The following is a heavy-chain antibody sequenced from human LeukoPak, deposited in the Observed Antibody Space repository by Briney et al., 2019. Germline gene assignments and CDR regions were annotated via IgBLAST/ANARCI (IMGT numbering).Heavy chain of an antibody. D-gene: IGHD3-10*01. Sequence: GGSLRLSCAASGFTFSSYWMSWVRQAPGKGLEWVANIKQDGSEKYYVDSVKGRFTISRDNAKNSLYLQMNSLRAEDTAVYYCARVKNRFGELSKARDAFDIWGQGTMVTVSS. V-gene: IGHV3-7*01. J-gene: IGHJ3*02. CDR2: IKQDGSEK. CDR3: ARVKNRFGELSKARDAFDI. CDR1: GFTFSSYW.